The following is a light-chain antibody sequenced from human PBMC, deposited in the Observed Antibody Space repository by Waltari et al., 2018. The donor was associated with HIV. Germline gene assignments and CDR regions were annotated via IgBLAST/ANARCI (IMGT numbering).Light chain of an antibody. CDR3: LQLSNFPFT. J-gene: IGKJ2*01. CDR1: QGIGTN. V-gene: IGKV1-9*01. CDR2: SAS. Sequence: DIRLTQSPSLLSASVGDRVSITCRASQGIGTNLAWFQQKAGKVPTLLIYSASTLHVGVPSRFSGSGSGTEFTLTIDNLQPEDFATYYCLQLSNFPFTFGQGTKLAIK.